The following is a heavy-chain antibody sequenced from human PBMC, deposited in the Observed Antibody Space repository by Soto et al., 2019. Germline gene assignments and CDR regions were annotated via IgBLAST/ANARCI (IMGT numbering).Heavy chain of an antibody. CDR3: ARGDRILWFGELRTPPHY. D-gene: IGHD3-10*01. Sequence: GGSVKVSCKASGYTFTSYYMHWVRQAPGQGLEWMGIINPSGGSTSYAQKFQGRVTMTRDTSTSTVYMELSSLRSEDTAVYYCARGDRILWFGELRTPPHYWGQGTLVTVSS. CDR2: INPSGGST. CDR1: GYTFTSYY. V-gene: IGHV1-46*01. J-gene: IGHJ4*02.